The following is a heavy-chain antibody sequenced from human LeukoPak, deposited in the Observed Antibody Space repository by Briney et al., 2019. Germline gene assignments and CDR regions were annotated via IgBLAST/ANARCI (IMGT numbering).Heavy chain of an antibody. D-gene: IGHD2-15*01. CDR1: GFTFSSYW. Sequence: PGGSLRLSCAASGFTFSSYWMHWVRQAPGKGLVWVSRINSDGSSTSYADSVKGRFTISRDNAKNTLYLQMNSLRAEDTAVYYCARGLRYCSGGSCYNSDAFDIWGQGTMVTVSS. J-gene: IGHJ3*02. CDR3: ARGLRYCSGGSCYNSDAFDI. V-gene: IGHV3-74*01. CDR2: INSDGSST.